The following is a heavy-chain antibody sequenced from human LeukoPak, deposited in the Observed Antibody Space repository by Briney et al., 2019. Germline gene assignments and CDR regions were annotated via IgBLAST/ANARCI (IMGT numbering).Heavy chain of an antibody. CDR2: INSDGFST. J-gene: IGHJ5*02. Sequence: GGSLRLSCAASGFTFSSYWMHWVRQAPGKGLVWVSRINSDGFSTSYADSVKGRFTISRDNAKNTLYLQMNSLRAEDTAVYYCAKDGSITIFGVVSPRFDPWGQGTLVTVSS. CDR3: AKDGSITIFGVVSPRFDP. V-gene: IGHV3-74*01. D-gene: IGHD3-3*01. CDR1: GFTFSSYW.